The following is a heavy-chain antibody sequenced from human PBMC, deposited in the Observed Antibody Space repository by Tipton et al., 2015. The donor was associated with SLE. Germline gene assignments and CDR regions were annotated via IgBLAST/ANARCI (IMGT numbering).Heavy chain of an antibody. CDR1: GYSFTSYG. CDR3: ARTVGIGASYYYGMDV. D-gene: IGHD4-23*01. V-gene: IGHV1-2*06. Sequence: QLVQSGPEVKKPGASVKVSCKASGYSFTSYGITWVRQAPGQGLEWMGRINPNGGGTNYARSFRGRVTMTRDTSISTAYMDLSRLRSDDAAVYYCARTVGIGASYYYGMDVWGQGTTVTVSS. J-gene: IGHJ6*02. CDR2: INPNGGGT.